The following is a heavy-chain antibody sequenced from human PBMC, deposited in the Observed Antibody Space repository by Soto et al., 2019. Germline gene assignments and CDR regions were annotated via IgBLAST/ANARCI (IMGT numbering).Heavy chain of an antibody. CDR2: MYTSGIT. J-gene: IGHJ4*02. Sequence: QVQLQESGPGLVKPSETLSLTCTVSGDSISGYYWYWIRQPAGKGLEWIGRMYTSGITNYNPSLKSRVTMSVDTSKNQFSLKLTSVTAADPAVYYCARDDKGVSAAMLYWGQGTLVTVSS. CDR1: GDSISGYY. D-gene: IGHD2-2*01. CDR3: ARDDKGVSAAMLY. V-gene: IGHV4-4*07.